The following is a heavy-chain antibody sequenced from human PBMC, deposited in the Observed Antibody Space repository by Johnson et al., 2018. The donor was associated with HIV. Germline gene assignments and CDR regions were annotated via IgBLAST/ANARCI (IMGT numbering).Heavy chain of an antibody. CDR1: GFTFSSYW. J-gene: IGHJ3*02. CDR3: ASNLPYDSSGYYYSGRDAFDI. CDR2: IKQDGSEK. D-gene: IGHD3-22*01. V-gene: IGHV3-7*01. Sequence: VQLVESGGGLVQPGGSLRLSCAASGFTFSSYWMSWVRQAPGKGLEWVANIKQDGSEKYYVDSVKGRFTISRDNAKNSLYRQMNSLRAEDTAVYYCASNLPYDSSGYYYSGRDAFDIWGQGTMVTVSS.